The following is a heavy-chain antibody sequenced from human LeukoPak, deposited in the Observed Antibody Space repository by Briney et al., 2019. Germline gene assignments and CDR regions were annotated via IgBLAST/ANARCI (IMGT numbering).Heavy chain of an antibody. Sequence: PGGSLRLSCAASGFTFSSYSMNWVRQAPGKGLEWVSYISSSSSTIYYADSVKGRFTISRDNAKNSLYLQMNSLRADDTAVYYCARDQKTTVVRSDYWGQGTLVTVSS. V-gene: IGHV3-48*01. J-gene: IGHJ4*02. CDR1: GFTFSSYS. D-gene: IGHD4-23*01. CDR2: ISSSSSTI. CDR3: ARDQKTTVVRSDY.